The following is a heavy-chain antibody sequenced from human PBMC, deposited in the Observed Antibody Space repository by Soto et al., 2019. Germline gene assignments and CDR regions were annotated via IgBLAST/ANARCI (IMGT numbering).Heavy chain of an antibody. CDR1: GFTFSSYA. Sequence: GGSLRLSCAASGFTFSSYAMSWVRQAPGKGLEWVSAISGSGGSTYYADSVKGRFTISRDNSKNTLYLQMNSLRAEDTAVYYCAKDQGIVATIREGLFDYWGQGTLVTVSS. J-gene: IGHJ4*02. CDR3: AKDQGIVATIREGLFDY. CDR2: ISGSGGST. V-gene: IGHV3-23*01. D-gene: IGHD5-12*01.